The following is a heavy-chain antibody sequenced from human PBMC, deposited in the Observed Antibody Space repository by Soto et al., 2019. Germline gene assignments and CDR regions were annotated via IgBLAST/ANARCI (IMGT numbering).Heavy chain of an antibody. CDR2: IYYSGST. J-gene: IGHJ5*02. D-gene: IGHD1-26*01. CDR1: GGSISSGDYY. Sequence: QVQLQESGPRLVKPSQTLSLTCTVSGGSISSGDYYWSWIRQPPGKGLEWIGYIYYSGSTYYNPSLKSRVTISVDTSKNQFSLKLNSVTAADTAVYYCARGGAIGTCFDPWGQGTLVTVSS. V-gene: IGHV4-30-4*01. CDR3: ARGGAIGTCFDP.